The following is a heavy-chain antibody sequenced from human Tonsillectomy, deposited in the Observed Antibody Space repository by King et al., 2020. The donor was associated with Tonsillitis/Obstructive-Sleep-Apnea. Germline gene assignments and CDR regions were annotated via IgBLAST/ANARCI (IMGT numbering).Heavy chain of an antibody. J-gene: IGHJ5*02. CDR2: INHSGST. Sequence: VQLQQWGAGLLKPSETLSLTCAVYGGSFSGYYWSWIRQPPGKGLEWIGEINHSGSTNYNPSLKSRVTISVDTSKNQFSLKLSSVTAADTAVYYCARSGFWSGYAPWGQGTLVTVSS. CDR3: ARSGFWSGYAP. D-gene: IGHD3-3*01. CDR1: GGSFSGYY. V-gene: IGHV4-34*01.